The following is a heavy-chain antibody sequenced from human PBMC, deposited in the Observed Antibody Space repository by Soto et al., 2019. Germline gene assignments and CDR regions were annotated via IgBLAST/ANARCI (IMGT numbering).Heavy chain of an antibody. CDR2: ISAYNGNT. Sequence: GASVKVSCKAFGYTFTSYGISWVRQAPGQGLEWMGWISAYNGNTNYAQKLQGRVTMTTDTSTSAAYMELRSLRSDDTAVYYCARGPSITIVGATIGSDYWGQGTLVTVSS. D-gene: IGHD1-26*01. J-gene: IGHJ4*02. CDR3: ARGPSITIVGATIGSDY. V-gene: IGHV1-18*01. CDR1: GYTFTSYG.